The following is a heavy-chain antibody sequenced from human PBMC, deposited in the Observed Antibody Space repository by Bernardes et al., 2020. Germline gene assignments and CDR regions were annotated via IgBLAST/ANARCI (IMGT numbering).Heavy chain of an antibody. CDR1: GGSISSNY. Sequence: SETLSLTCTVSGGSISSNYWSWIRQPPGKGLEWIGYIYYSGSTNYNPSLKSRVTISVDTSKNQFSLKLSSVTAADTAVYYCARALTCGGDCYGYYYYGLDVWGQGTTVTGSS. J-gene: IGHJ6*02. D-gene: IGHD2-21*02. CDR3: ARALTCGGDCYGYYYYGLDV. V-gene: IGHV4-59*01. CDR2: IYYSGST.